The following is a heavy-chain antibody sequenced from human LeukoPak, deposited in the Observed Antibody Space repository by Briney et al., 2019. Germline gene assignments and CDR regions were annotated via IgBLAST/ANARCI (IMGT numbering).Heavy chain of an antibody. CDR1: GYSISSGYF. CDR2: IYNSGST. D-gene: IGHD6-13*01. V-gene: IGHV4-38-2*02. Sequence: SETLSLTCTVSGYSISSGYFWGWIRQPPGKGLEWIGTIYNSGSTYYNASHESRVTISVDTSKNQFSLKLSSVTAADTAVYYCARAYSSSWYFNWFDPWGQGTLVTVSS. CDR3: ARAYSSSWYFNWFDP. J-gene: IGHJ5*02.